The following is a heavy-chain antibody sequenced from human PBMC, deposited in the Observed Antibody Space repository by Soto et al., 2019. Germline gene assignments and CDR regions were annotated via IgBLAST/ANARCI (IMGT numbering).Heavy chain of an antibody. CDR2: IYYSGST. D-gene: IGHD3-3*01. CDR3: ARVYYDFWSGLGGYFDY. CDR1: GGSISSSSYY. V-gene: IGHV4-39*02. Sequence: QLQLQESGPGLVKPSETLSLTCTVSGGSISSSSYYWGWIRQPPGKGLEWIGSIYYSGSTYYNPSLKSRVTISVDTSKNHFSLKLSSVTAADTAVYYCARVYYDFWSGLGGYFDYWGQGTLVTVSS. J-gene: IGHJ4*02.